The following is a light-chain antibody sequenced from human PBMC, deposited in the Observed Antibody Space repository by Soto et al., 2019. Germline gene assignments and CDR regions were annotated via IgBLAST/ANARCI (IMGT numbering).Light chain of an antibody. Sequence: QSVLTQPPSASGSPGQSVTISCTGTSSDVGGYKYVSWYQQHPGKVPKLMIYEVSKRPSGVPDRFSGSKSGNKASLTVSGLQAEDEADYYCSSYAGSNTDYVFGTGTKVTV. CDR1: SSDVGGYKY. J-gene: IGLJ1*01. CDR2: EVS. V-gene: IGLV2-8*01. CDR3: SSYAGSNTDYV.